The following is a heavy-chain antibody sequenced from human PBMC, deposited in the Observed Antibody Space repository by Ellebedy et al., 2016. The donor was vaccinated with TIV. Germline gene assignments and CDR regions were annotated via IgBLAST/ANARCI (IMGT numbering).Heavy chain of an antibody. D-gene: IGHD2-15*01. CDR2: IGSRINKI. CDR3: ARFSRGAPFVDYLYYMDV. Sequence: GESLKISCAASEFTFSTYSMNWVRRAPGKGLEWVAYIGSRINKIYYADSVKGRFTISRDNAKNSLYLQRNSLRDEDTAVYYCARFSRGAPFVDYLYYMDVWGKGTAVTVSS. CDR1: EFTFSTYS. V-gene: IGHV3-48*02. J-gene: IGHJ6*03.